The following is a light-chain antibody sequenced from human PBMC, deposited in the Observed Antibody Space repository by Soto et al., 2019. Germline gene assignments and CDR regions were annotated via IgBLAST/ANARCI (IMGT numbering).Light chain of an antibody. V-gene: IGKV3-20*01. CDR2: GAS. CDR3: QQYGGSPLT. J-gene: IGKJ4*01. CDR1: ESVINNY. Sequence: PGEGATLSCSASESVINNYLAWYQQKPGQAPRLLIFGASSRATGIPDRFSGSGSGADFSLTISRLDPEDFAVYYCQQYGGSPLTFGGGTKVDIK.